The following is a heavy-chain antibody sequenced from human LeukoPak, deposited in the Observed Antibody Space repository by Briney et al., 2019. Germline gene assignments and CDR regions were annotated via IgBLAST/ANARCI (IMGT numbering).Heavy chain of an antibody. Sequence: GGSLRLSCAASGFTFSSYAMSWVRQAPGKGLEWVSAISGSGGSTYYADSVKGRFTISRDNSKNTLYLQMNSLRAEDTAVYYCAKDETWYRQKSIAAAGTFWFDPWGQGTLVTVSS. D-gene: IGHD6-13*01. CDR1: GFTFSSYA. CDR2: ISGSGGST. CDR3: AKDETWYRQKSIAAAGTFWFDP. V-gene: IGHV3-23*01. J-gene: IGHJ5*02.